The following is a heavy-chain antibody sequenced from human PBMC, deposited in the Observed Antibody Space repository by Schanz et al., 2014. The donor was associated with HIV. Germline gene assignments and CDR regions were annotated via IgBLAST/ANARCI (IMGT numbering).Heavy chain of an antibody. CDR2: INPSSGGT. J-gene: IGHJ4*02. CDR3: ARDQNVISMVRGVMGGVDY. CDR1: GYTFTVYY. Sequence: QVQLVQSGAEVKKPGASVKVSCKASGYTFTVYYMHWVRQAPGQGLEWMGWINPSSGGTNYAQKFQGRVTMTRDTSISTAYMELRRLRSDDTAVYYCARDQNVISMVRGVMGGVDYWGQGTLVTVSS. V-gene: IGHV1-2*02. D-gene: IGHD3-10*01.